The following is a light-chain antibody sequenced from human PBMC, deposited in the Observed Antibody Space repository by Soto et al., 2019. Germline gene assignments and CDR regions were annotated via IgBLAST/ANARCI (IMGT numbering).Light chain of an antibody. CDR2: DVG. CDR1: SSDVGGYNY. CDR3: SSYTSSSIDVL. V-gene: IGLV2-14*01. J-gene: IGLJ2*01. Sequence: QSVLTQPASVSGSPGQSITISCSGTSSDVGGYNYVSWYQQHPGKAPKLMIYDVGNRPSGISNRFSGSKSGNTASLTISGLQAEDEADYYCSSYTSSSIDVLFGGGTKLTVL.